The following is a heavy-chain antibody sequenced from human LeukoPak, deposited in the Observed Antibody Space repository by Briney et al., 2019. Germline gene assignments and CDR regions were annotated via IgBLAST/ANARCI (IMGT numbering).Heavy chain of an antibody. CDR2: ISYDGSNK. Sequence: PGGSLRLSCAASGFTFSSYAMHWVRQAPGKGLEWVAVISYDGSNKYYADSVKGRFTISRDNSKNTLYLQMNSLRAEDTAVYYCAKDWKPRPYGMDVWGQGTTVTVSS. J-gene: IGHJ6*02. D-gene: IGHD1-1*01. CDR1: GFTFSSYA. CDR3: AKDWKPRPYGMDV. V-gene: IGHV3-30-3*01.